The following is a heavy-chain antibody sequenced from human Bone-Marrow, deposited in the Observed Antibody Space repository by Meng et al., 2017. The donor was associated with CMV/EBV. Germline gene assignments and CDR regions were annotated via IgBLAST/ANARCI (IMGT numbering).Heavy chain of an antibody. Sequence: SEPLSLTCTVSGASISGSNYYWGWIRQPPGKGLEWIGSIYYRGSTFYNPSLKSRVTISVDTSRNQFSLKVNSVTAADTAVYYCARETGPTGNFWGQGTLVTVSS. J-gene: IGHJ4*02. CDR1: GASISGSNYY. V-gene: IGHV4-39*07. CDR2: IYYRGST. CDR3: ARETGPTGNF. D-gene: IGHD7-27*01.